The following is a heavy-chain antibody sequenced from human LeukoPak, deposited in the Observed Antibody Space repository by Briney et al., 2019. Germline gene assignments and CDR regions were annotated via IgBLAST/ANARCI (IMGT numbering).Heavy chain of an antibody. CDR3: ARASTSSYYYDSSGYYPFDY. V-gene: IGHV3-53*04. CDR2: IYSGGST. Sequence: GGSLRLSCAASGFTVSSNYMSWVRQAPGKGLEWVSVIYSGGSTHYADSVKGRFTISRHNSKNTLYLQMNSLRAEDTAVYYCARASTSSYYYDSSGYYPFDYWGQGTLVTVSS. J-gene: IGHJ4*02. CDR1: GFTVSSNY. D-gene: IGHD3-22*01.